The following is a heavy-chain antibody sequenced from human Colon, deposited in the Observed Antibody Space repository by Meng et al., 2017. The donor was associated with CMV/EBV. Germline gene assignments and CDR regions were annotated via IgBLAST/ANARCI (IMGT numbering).Heavy chain of an antibody. D-gene: IGHD3-10*01. CDR1: GVSVSNYW. CDR2: IHYSGTT. Sequence: GSLRLSCTVSGVSVSNYWWSWIRQSPGKGLEWIGYIHYSGTTNQNPSLRGRVIMSVDTSKNQFSLKLSSVTAADTAVYYCARDSYHYGSSTYNWFDPWGQGTKVTVSS. CDR3: ARDSYHYGSSTYNWFDP. J-gene: IGHJ5*01. V-gene: IGHV4-59*02.